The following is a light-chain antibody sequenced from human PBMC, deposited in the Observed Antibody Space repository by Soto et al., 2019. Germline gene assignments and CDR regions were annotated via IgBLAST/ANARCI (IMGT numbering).Light chain of an antibody. Sequence: EIVLTQSPATVSMSPGEEATLSCRASQSVSSFLVWYQQRPGQAPRLLIYDASNRATGIPVRFSGSGSGTDFSLTISSLEPEDFAIYYCQQRYNWPPTFGQGTRV. J-gene: IGKJ1*01. CDR1: QSVSSF. CDR3: QQRYNWPPT. CDR2: DAS. V-gene: IGKV3-11*01.